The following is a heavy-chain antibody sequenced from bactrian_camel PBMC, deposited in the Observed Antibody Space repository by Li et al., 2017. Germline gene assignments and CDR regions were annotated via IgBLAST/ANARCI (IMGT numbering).Heavy chain of an antibody. Sequence: VQLVESGGGLVQPGGSLRLSCAASGFVFGDYTVAWIRQTPGKGLEWVSHITWSGHSTNSAASVKGRFTISRDNAKNTLYLQMNSLKPEDTAIYYCAADQGAACYYRDYDVLAEPDFDYWGQGTQVTVS. CDR1: GFVFGDYT. J-gene: IGHJ6*01. CDR2: ITWSGHST. CDR3: AADQGAACYYRDYDVLAEPDFDY. D-gene: IGHD4*01. V-gene: IGHV3-1*01.